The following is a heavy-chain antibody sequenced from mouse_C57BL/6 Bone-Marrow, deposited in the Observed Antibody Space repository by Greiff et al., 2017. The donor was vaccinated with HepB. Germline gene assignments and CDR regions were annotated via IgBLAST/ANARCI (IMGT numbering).Heavy chain of an antibody. CDR3: ARSLTGTGAMDY. D-gene: IGHD4-1*01. Sequence: VKLQQPGAELVKPGASVKLSCKASGYTFTSYWMHWVKQRPGQGLEWIGMIHPNSGSTNYNEKFKSKATLTVDKSSSTAYMQLSSLTSEDSAVYYCARSLTGTGAMDYWGQGTSVTVSS. CDR1: GYTFTSYW. J-gene: IGHJ4*01. V-gene: IGHV1-64*01. CDR2: IHPNSGST.